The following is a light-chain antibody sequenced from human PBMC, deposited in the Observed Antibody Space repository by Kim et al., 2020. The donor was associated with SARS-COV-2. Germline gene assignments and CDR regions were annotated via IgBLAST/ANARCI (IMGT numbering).Light chain of an antibody. J-gene: IGKJ4*01. Sequence: ASVGDRVTITCRASQTIHTWLAWYQQKPGKAPKLLIYDASVLETGVPSRFSGSGSGTEFTLTISSLQPDDYASYYCQQYHDSLLTFGGGTKVDIK. CDR3: QQYHDSLLT. V-gene: IGKV1-5*01. CDR2: DAS. CDR1: QTIHTW.